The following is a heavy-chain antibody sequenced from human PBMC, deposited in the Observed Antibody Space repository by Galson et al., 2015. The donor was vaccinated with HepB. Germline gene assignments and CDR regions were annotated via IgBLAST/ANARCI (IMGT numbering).Heavy chain of an antibody. Sequence: SVKVSCKASGYTFTSYSIHWVRQAPGQGLEWMGIINPSGGTTTYAQKFQDRVTMTRDTSTSTVYMELSSLRSEDTAVYHCAITGPLPYHFDYWGQGTLVTVSS. V-gene: IGHV1-46*01. CDR3: AITGPLPYHFDY. CDR2: INPSGGTT. J-gene: IGHJ4*02. D-gene: IGHD3-16*01. CDR1: GYTFTSYS.